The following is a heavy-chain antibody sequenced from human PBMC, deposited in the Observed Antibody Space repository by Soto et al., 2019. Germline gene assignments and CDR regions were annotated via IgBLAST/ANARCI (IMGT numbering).Heavy chain of an antibody. CDR1: GGSISSSNW. J-gene: IGHJ4*02. D-gene: IGHD3-22*01. V-gene: IGHV4-4*02. CDR2: IYHSGST. Sequence: PSQTLSLTCAVSGGSISSSNWWSWVRQPPGKGLEWIGEIYHSGSTNYNPSLKSRVTISVDKSKNQFSLKLSSVTAADTAVYYCARAVYYDSSGYMPFDYWGQGTLVTGS. CDR3: ARAVYYDSSGYMPFDY.